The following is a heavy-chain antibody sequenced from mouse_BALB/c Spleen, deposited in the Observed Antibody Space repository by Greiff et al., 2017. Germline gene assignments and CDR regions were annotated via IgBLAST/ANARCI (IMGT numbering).Heavy chain of an antibody. CDR3: ARGGSYDWFAY. CDR1: GYTFTSYW. V-gene: IGHV1S81*02. CDR2: INPSNGRT. D-gene: IGHD1-1*02. Sequence: QVQLQQPGADLVKPGASVKLSCKASGYTFTSYWMHWVQQRPGQGLEWIGEINPSNGRTNYNEKFKSKATLTVDKSSSTAYMQLSSLTSEDSAVYYCARGGSYDWFAYWGQGTLVTVSA. J-gene: IGHJ3*01.